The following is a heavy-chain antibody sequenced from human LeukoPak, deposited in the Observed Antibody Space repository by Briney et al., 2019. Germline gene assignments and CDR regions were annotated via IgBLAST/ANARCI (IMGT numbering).Heavy chain of an antibody. D-gene: IGHD2-2*01. J-gene: IGHJ4*02. CDR1: GYSFTSYW. CDR3: ARLTKSGYCSSTSCYD. V-gene: IGHV5-10-1*01. CDR2: IDPSDSYT. Sequence: GESLKISCKGSGYSFTSYWISWVRQMPGKGLEWMGRIDPSDSYTNYSPSFQGHVTISADKSISTAYLQWSSLKALDTAMYYCARLTKSGYCSSTSCYDWGQGTLVTVSS.